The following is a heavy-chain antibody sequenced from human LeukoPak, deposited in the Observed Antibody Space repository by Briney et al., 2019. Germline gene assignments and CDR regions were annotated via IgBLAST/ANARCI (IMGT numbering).Heavy chain of an antibody. CDR3: AKDPRYYDSSGY. Sequence: GGSLRLSCAASGFTFSSYGMHWVRQAPGKGLEWVAFIRYDGSNKYYADSVKGRFTISRDNSKNTLYLQMNSLRAEDTAVYYCAKDPRYYDSSGYWGQGTLVTVSS. J-gene: IGHJ4*02. CDR1: GFTFSSYG. CDR2: IRYDGSNK. V-gene: IGHV3-30*02. D-gene: IGHD3-22*01.